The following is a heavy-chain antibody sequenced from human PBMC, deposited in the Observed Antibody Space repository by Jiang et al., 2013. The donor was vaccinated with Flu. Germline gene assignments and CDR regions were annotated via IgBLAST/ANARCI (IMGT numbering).Heavy chain of an antibody. J-gene: IGHJ4*02. V-gene: IGHV4-38-2*01. CDR2: IYHSGST. Sequence: SGYSISSGYYWGWIRQPPGKGLEWIGSIYHSGSTYYNPSLKSRVTISVDTSKNQFSLKLSSVTAADTAVYYCARIKYYFDYWGQGTLVTVSS. CDR3: ARIKYYFDY. CDR1: GYSISSGYY.